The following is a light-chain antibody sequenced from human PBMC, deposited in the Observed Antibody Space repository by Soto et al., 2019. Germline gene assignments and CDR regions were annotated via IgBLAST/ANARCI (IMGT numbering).Light chain of an antibody. CDR1: QSAFSTY. J-gene: IGKJ1*01. Sequence: EMVLTQSPGTLSLSPGERATLSCRASQSAFSTYLAWFQQKPGQAPRLLIYGASSRATGIPDRFSGSGSATDFTLTISRPEPEDFAVYYCQQYGSSPWTLGQGTKVEIK. CDR3: QQYGSSPWT. V-gene: IGKV3-20*01. CDR2: GAS.